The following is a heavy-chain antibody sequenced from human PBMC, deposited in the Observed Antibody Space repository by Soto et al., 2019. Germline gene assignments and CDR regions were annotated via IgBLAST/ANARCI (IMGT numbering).Heavy chain of an antibody. CDR2: IWYDGSNK. CDR1: GFTFSSYG. Sequence: QVQLVESGGGVVQPGRSLRLSCAASGFTFSSYGMHWVRQAPGKGLEWVAVIWYDGSNKYYADSVKGRFTISRDNSKNTLYLQMTSLRAEDTAVYYCARGRSRIIDYWGQGTLVTVSS. CDR3: ARGRSRIIDY. D-gene: IGHD2-15*01. V-gene: IGHV3-33*01. J-gene: IGHJ4*02.